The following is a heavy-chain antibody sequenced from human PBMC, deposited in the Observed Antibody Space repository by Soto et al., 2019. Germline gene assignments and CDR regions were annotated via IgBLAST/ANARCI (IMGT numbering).Heavy chain of an antibody. J-gene: IGHJ6*02. CDR3: ARDRDYGDDHVWPETYGMGV. Sequence: QVQLVQSGAEVKKPGSSVKVSCKASGGTFSSYAISWVRQAPGQGLEWMGGIIRIFGTENYAQKFQGRVRVIPGESPITADMELSSLRTEATAVYYCARDRDYGDDHVWPETYGMGVWGQGSTVTVSS. D-gene: IGHD4-17*01. V-gene: IGHV1-69*05. CDR1: GGTFSSYA. CDR2: IIRIFGTE.